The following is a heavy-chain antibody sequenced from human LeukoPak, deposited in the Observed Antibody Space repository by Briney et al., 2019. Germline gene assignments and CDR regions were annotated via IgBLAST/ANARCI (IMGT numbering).Heavy chain of an antibody. CDR3: ARGICGGGSCYMGYNWFDP. CDR1: GYTFTGYY. V-gene: IGHV1-2*02. CDR2: INPNSGGT. Sequence: ASVKVSCKASGYTFTGYYMHWVRQAPGQGLEWMGWINPNSGGTNYGRVTMTRDTSISTAYMELSRLRSDDTAVYYCARGICGGGSCYMGYNWFDPWGQGTMVTVSS. D-gene: IGHD2-15*01. J-gene: IGHJ5*02.